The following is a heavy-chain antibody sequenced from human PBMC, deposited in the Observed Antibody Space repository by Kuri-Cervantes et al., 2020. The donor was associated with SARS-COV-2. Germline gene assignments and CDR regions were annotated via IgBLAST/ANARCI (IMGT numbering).Heavy chain of an antibody. CDR1: GYTFTSYG. Sequence: ASVKVSCKASGYTFTSYGISWVRQAPGQGLEWMGWISAYNGNTNYAQKLQGRVTMTTDTSTSTAYMELSSLRSEDTAVYYCAREDLGVTIFGVGAFDIWGQGTMVTVSS. CDR3: AREDLGVTIFGVGAFDI. CDR2: ISAYNGNT. J-gene: IGHJ3*02. D-gene: IGHD3-3*01. V-gene: IGHV1-18*01.